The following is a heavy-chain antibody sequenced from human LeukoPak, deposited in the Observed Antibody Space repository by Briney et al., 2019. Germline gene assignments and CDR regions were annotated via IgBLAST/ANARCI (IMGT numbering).Heavy chain of an antibody. Sequence: GGSLRLSCAASGFINSNSWMNWIRQAPGKGLEWVASIKQDGSDKYYVDSVKGRFTISRDNARNSVSLQMNSLRADDTAVYYCARLMLGLQATIWGNYYYGMDVWGQGTTVTVSS. CDR2: IKQDGSDK. CDR3: ARLMLGLQATIWGNYYYGMDV. D-gene: IGHD5-12*01. V-gene: IGHV3-7*01. CDR1: GFINSNSW. J-gene: IGHJ6*02.